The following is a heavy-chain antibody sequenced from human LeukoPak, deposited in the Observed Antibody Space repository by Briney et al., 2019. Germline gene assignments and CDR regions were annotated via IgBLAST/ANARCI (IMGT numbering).Heavy chain of an antibody. V-gene: IGHV3-30*03. J-gene: IGHJ6*03. D-gene: IGHD2-8*02. CDR2: ISYDGNNK. Sequence: GGSLRLSCAASGFKFSSYETHWVRQAPGKGLEWVAVISYDGNNKFYADSVKGRFTISRDNSNNTLYLQMTSLRPGDTALYYCATFDCTGGFCHSYSYYYVDVWGKGTTVAVSS. CDR3: ATFDCTGGFCHSYSYYYVDV. CDR1: GFKFSSYE.